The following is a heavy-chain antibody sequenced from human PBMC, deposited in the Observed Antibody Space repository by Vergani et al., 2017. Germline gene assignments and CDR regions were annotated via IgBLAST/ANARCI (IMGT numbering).Heavy chain of an antibody. CDR3: ARERLYHDRNGEDAFDI. Sequence: QVQLQESGPGLVKPSQTLSLTCTVSGGSISSGSYYWSWIRQPAGKGLEWIGYIYYSGSTYYNPSLKSRVTISVDTSKNQFSLKLSSVTAADTAVYYCARERLYHDRNGEDAFDIWGQGTMVTVSS. J-gene: IGHJ3*02. V-gene: IGHV4-31*03. CDR2: IYYSGST. CDR1: GGSISSGSYY. D-gene: IGHD2-8*01.